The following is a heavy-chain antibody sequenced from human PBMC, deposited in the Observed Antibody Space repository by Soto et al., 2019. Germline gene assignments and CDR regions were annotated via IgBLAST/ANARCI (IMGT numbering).Heavy chain of an antibody. J-gene: IGHJ3*02. CDR1: GYTFTSYG. D-gene: IGHD4-17*01. CDR3: ARGGQDHDYGDPIPSDI. Sequence: ASVKVSCKASGYTFTSYGISWVRQAPGQGLEWMGWISAYNGNTNYAQKLQGRVTMTTDTSTSTAYMELRSLRSDDTAVYYCARGGQDHDYGDPIPSDIWGQGTMVTVSS. CDR2: ISAYNGNT. V-gene: IGHV1-18*01.